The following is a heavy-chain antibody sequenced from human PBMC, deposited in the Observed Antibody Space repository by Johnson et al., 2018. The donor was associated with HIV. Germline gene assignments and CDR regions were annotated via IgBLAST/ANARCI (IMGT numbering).Heavy chain of an antibody. CDR3: ATRDPTHRPGVFDI. V-gene: IGHV3-11*01. Sequence: VQLVESGGGLVKPGGSLRLSCAASGFTFSDYYMSWIRQAPGKGLEWVSYISSSGSTIYYAASVKGLFTFPRDNAKNSLYLQMNSLTAEDTAVYYCATRDPTHRPGVFDIWGQGTMVTVSS. J-gene: IGHJ3*02. D-gene: IGHD1-14*01. CDR2: ISSSGSTI. CDR1: GFTFSDYY.